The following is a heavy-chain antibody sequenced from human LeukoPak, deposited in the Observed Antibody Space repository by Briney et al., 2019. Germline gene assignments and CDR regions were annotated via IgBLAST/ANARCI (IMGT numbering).Heavy chain of an antibody. CDR3: ANNWNYLDY. CDR2: ISYGGSNK. Sequence: GGSLRLSCAASGFTFSSYGMHWVRQAPGKGLEWVAVISYGGSNKYYADSVKGRFTISRDNSKNTLYLQMNSLRAEDTAVYYCANNWNYLDYWGQGTLVTVSS. D-gene: IGHD1-20*01. J-gene: IGHJ4*02. CDR1: GFTFSSYG. V-gene: IGHV3-30*18.